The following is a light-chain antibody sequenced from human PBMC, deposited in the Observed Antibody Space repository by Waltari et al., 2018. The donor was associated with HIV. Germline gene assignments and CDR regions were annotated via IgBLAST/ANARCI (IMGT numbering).Light chain of an antibody. V-gene: IGKV3-15*01. Sequence: EIVMTQSPATLSVSPGERVTLSCRASQSVNSILAWYQQKPGQAPRLLIYGASTRATGIPARFSGSGSGTEFTLTISSLQSEDFAVYYCLQYNNWPRTFGQGTKVEIK. CDR1: QSVNSI. CDR3: LQYNNWPRT. CDR2: GAS. J-gene: IGKJ1*01.